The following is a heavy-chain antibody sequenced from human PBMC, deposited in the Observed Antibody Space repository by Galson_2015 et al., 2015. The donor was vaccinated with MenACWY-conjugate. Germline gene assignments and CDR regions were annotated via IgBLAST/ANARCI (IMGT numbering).Heavy chain of an antibody. CDR1: GLTFRSYA. Sequence: SLRLSCAASGLTFRSYAMAWVRQAPGKGLEWVSTISGNGNSASYADSVKGRITISRDNPKNTLHLQMNSLRVEDTAVYYCAKGGQWTDAFEIWGQGTTVTVSP. V-gene: IGHV3-23*01. CDR3: AKGGQWTDAFEI. J-gene: IGHJ3*02. D-gene: IGHD6-19*01. CDR2: ISGNGNSA.